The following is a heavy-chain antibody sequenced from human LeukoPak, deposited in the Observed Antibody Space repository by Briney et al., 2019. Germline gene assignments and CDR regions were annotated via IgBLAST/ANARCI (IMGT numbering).Heavy chain of an antibody. CDR2: IIPIFGTA. J-gene: IGHJ6*03. D-gene: IGHD6-13*01. CDR3: ALGSGWSNYYYYYYMDV. V-gene: IGHV1-69*05. CDR1: GGTFSSYA. Sequence: ASVKVSCKASGGTFSSYAISWVRQAPGQGLEWMGGIIPIFGTANYAQKFQGRVTITTDESTSTAYMELSSLRSEDTAVYYCALGSGWSNYYYYYYMDVWGKGTTVTVSS.